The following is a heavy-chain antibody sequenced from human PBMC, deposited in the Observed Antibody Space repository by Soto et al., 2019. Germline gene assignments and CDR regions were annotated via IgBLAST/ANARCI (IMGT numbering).Heavy chain of an antibody. CDR3: AKSRYSDSSGDFYDY. V-gene: IGHV3-23*01. J-gene: IGHJ4*02. Sequence: LRLSCAASAFTFNNYAMSWVRQAPGKGLEWVSGIGGSGRTTYYADSVKGRFTISRDNSNNTLFLQMNSLRAEDTAVYYCAKSRYSDSSGDFYDYWGQGTLVTVSS. D-gene: IGHD3-22*01. CDR1: AFTFNNYA. CDR2: IGGSGRTT.